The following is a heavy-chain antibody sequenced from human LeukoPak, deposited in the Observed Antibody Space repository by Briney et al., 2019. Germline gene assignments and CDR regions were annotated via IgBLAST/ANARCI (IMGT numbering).Heavy chain of an antibody. Sequence: ASVKVSCKASGYTFTSYDINWVRQAPGQGLEWMGWISAYNGNTNYAQKLQGRVTMTTDTSTSTAYMELRSLRSDDTAVYYCARPGGSGWSFAFDIWGQGTMVTVSS. D-gene: IGHD6-19*01. CDR3: ARPGGSGWSFAFDI. V-gene: IGHV1-18*01. CDR2: ISAYNGNT. J-gene: IGHJ3*02. CDR1: GYTFTSYD.